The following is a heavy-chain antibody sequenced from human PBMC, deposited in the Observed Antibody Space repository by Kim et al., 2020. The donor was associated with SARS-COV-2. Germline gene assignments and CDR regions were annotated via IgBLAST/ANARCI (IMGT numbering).Heavy chain of an antibody. D-gene: IGHD6-13*01. CDR2: ISISSSTK. V-gene: IGHV3-48*04. Sequence: GGSLRLSCAASGYTFDTYGMNWVRQAPGKGLEWISYISISSSTKYYADSVRGRFTISRDNATESLYLQMNSLRGEDTAIYYCVVIATTGRGKSSFDLWGRGTLVTVSS. CDR3: VVIATTGRGKSSFDL. J-gene: IGHJ2*01. CDR1: GYTFDTYG.